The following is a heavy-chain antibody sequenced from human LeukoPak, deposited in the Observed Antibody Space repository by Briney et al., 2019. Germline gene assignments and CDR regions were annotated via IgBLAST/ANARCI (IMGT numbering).Heavy chain of an antibody. Sequence: GGSIRLSYAASGFTVSSYSMHWVSQAPGKGLKWEAVISYDGSNKAYADSVKGRFTISRDKAKNSMYMQMTSLRADDTAVYYCAGSDTPGYIPREWNYWFFELWGRVTLVTVSS. V-gene: IGHV3-30*04. J-gene: IGHJ2*01. CDR1: GFTVSSYS. CDR3: AGSDTPGYIPREWNYWFFEL. CDR2: ISYDGSNK. D-gene: IGHD3-9*01.